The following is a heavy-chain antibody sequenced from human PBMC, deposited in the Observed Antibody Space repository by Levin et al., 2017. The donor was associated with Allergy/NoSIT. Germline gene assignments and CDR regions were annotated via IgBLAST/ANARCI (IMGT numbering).Heavy chain of an antibody. CDR2: VSRSSDAI. D-gene: IGHD4-17*01. CDR3: ARILNTVTTPFDY. J-gene: IGHJ4*02. V-gene: IGHV3-48*01. CDR1: GFTFSSYS. Sequence: TGGSLRLSCAASGFTFSSYSMNWVRQAPGKGLEWVSYVSRSSDAIYYADAVKGRFTISRDNAKSSLFLQMSSLRAEDTAVYYCARILNTVTTPFDYWGQGTLVTVSS.